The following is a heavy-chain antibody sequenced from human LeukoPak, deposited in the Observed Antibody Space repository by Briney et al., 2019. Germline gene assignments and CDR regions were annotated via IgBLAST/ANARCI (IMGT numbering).Heavy chain of an antibody. CDR2: ISGDGGST. D-gene: IGHD6-13*01. J-gene: IGHJ4*02. V-gene: IGHV3-43*02. CDR3: ARPAAAGLDY. Sequence: GGSLRLSCAASGFTFDDYAMHWVRQAPGKGLEWVSLISGDGGSTYYADSVKGRFTISRDNGKNSLYLQMNSLRTEDTALYYCARPAAAGLDYWGQGTLVTVSS. CDR1: GFTFDDYA.